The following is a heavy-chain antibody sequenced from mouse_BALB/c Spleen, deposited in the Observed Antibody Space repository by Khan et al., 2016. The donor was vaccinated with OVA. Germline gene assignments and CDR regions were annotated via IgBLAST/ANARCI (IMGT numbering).Heavy chain of an antibody. CDR3: TRRSGYYRFAY. CDR1: GYTFTDFS. D-gene: IGHD2-3*01. V-gene: IGHV1S137*01. Sequence: QVQLKQSGAELVRPGVSVKISCKGSGYTFTDFSMHWVKRSLAKSLEWIGVISTYYGDSIYNQNFKDKATLTVDKSSSPAYMELTRLTSENSAIYYCTRRSGYYRFAYWGQGTLVTVSA. J-gene: IGHJ3*01. CDR2: ISTYYGDS.